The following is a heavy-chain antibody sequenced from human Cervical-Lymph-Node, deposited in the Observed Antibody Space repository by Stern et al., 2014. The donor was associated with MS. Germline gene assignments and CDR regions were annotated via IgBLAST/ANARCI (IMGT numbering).Heavy chain of an antibody. J-gene: IGHJ4*02. CDR2: IIPIFGTA. CDR3: ARSTFALDYFDY. CDR1: GGTFSSYA. Sequence: VQLEESGAEVKKPGSSVKVSCKASGGTFSSYAISWVRQAPGQGLEWMGGIIPIFGTANYAQKFQGRVTITADESTSTAYMELSSLRSEDTAVYYCARSTFALDYFDYWGQGTLVTVSS. D-gene: IGHD3-16*01. V-gene: IGHV1-69*01.